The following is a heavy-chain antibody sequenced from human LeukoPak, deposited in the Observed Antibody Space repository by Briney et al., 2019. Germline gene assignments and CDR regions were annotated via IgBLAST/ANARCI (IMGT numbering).Heavy chain of an antibody. CDR2: IWVSGGST. V-gene: IGHV3-23*01. Sequence: GGSLRLSCAASGFTFSSYSMSWVRQPPGKGLEWVSAIWVSGGSTYYGDSVKHRFTISRDNSKNTLYLQMNSLRAEDTAVYYCATYNGNDGDTIQSHWGQGTLVTVSS. D-gene: IGHD1-20*01. J-gene: IGHJ4*02. CDR1: GFTFSSYS. CDR3: ATYNGNDGDTIQSH.